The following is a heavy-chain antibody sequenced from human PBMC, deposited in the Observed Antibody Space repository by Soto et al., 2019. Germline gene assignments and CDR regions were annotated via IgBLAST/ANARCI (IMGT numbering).Heavy chain of an antibody. CDR2: ISSSSSTI. CDR1: GFTFSSYT. CDR3: ARDGVISGIYSGFDY. V-gene: IGHV3-48*02. Sequence: EVQLVESGGGVVQPGGSLRLSCAVSGFTFSSYTMNWVRQAPGKGLEWVSYISSSSSTIYYADSVKGRVTISRDNAKNSLYLQMNSLRDEDTAVYYCARDGVISGIYSGFDYWGQGTLVTVSS. J-gene: IGHJ4*02. D-gene: IGHD1-26*01.